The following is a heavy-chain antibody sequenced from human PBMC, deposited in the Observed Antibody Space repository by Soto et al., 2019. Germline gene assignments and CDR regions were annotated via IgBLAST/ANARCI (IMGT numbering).Heavy chain of an antibody. D-gene: IGHD3-16*01. CDR1: GFTFSNYG. CDR3: AKGGGDQRYCDY. J-gene: IGHJ4*02. Sequence: QVQLVDSGGGVVQPGRSLRLSCTASGFTFSNYGMHWVRQAPGKGLEWVAIISHDGSNKYYAASVKGRFTISRDNSKNTLYLQMNSLGADDTAVYYCAKGGGDQRYCDYWGQGTLVIVSS. CDR2: ISHDGSNK. V-gene: IGHV3-30*18.